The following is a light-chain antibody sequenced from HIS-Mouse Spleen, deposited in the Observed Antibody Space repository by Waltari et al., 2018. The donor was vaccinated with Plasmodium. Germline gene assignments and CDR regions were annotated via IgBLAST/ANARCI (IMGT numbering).Light chain of an antibody. Sequence: SYELTQPSSVSVSPGQTARITCSGDVLAKKYARWFTQKPGQAPVLVIYKDSERPSGIPERFSGSSSGTTVTLTISGAQVEDEADYYCYSAADNNWVFGGGTKLTVL. CDR2: KDS. V-gene: IGLV3-27*01. CDR1: VLAKKY. CDR3: YSAADNNWV. J-gene: IGLJ3*02.